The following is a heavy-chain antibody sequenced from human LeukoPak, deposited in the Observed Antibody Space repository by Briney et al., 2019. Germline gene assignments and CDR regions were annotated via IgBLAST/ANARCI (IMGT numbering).Heavy chain of an antibody. D-gene: IGHD3-22*01. CDR1: GYTFSSYD. J-gene: IGHJ4*02. CDR2: MNPNSGNT. V-gene: IGHV1-8*01. CDR3: AGDSSGYYYVAY. Sequence: ASVKVSCKASGYTFSSYDINWVRQATGQGLEWMGRMNPNSGNTGYAQKFQGRVTMTRNTSISTAYMELSSLRSEDTAVYYCAGDSSGYYYVAYWGQGTLVTVSS.